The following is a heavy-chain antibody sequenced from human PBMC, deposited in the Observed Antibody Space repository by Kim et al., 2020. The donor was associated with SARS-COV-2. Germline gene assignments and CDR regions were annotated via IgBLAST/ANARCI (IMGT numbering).Heavy chain of an antibody. CDR2: INPGNGNT. J-gene: IGHJ4*02. V-gene: IGHV1-3*01. D-gene: IGHD1-26*01. Sequence: ASVKVSCKASGYTFTTSTMHWVRQAPGQRLEWMGWINPGNGNTKYSQKFQGRVTITRDTSASTAYMELSSLRSEDTAVYYCARGPQVGVTGSNFDYWGQGTLVTVSS. CDR1: GYTFTTST. CDR3: ARGPQVGVTGSNFDY.